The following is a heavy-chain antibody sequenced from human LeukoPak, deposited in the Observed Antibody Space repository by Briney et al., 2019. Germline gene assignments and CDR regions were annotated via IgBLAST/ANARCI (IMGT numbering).Heavy chain of an antibody. Sequence: PSQTLSLTCSVSGGSISRSDHYWSWIRQPPGKGLEWIGSIYYSGSTYYNPSLKSRVTISVDTSKNQFSLKLSSVTAADTAVYYCARLAKGTMVRGVRYFDLWGRGTLVTVSS. D-gene: IGHD3-10*01. V-gene: IGHV4-39*01. J-gene: IGHJ2*01. CDR1: GGSISRSDHY. CDR2: IYYSGST. CDR3: ARLAKGTMVRGVRYFDL.